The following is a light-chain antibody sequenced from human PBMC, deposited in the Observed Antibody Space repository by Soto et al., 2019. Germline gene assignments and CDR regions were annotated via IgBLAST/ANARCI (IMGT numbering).Light chain of an antibody. CDR3: KQTNSFPIT. CDR2: AAS. CDR1: QDIRSW. J-gene: IGKJ5*01. V-gene: IGKV1D-12*01. Sequence: QITQSPASGSASVGNRVTITCRASQDIRSWLAWHQQKPGKAPKLLIYAASSLQSGVPSRFSGSGPGPHFTLTISSLQPEDFATYYRKQTNSFPITFGQGTRLEIK.